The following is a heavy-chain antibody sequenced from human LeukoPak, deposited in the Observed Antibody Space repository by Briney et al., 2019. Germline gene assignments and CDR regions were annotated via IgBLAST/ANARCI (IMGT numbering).Heavy chain of an antibody. D-gene: IGHD4-23*01. CDR1: GGPFRGFF. CDR2: VSHSGSS. V-gene: IGHV4-34*01. Sequence: PSETLSLTCAVYGGPFRGFFWSWIRQAPGKGLEWIGEVSHSGSSNYNPSLKSRINISLDTSKNQFSLRLTSVTAADTAVYYCARGIFYGGRNQYIWLDLWGQGTLVTVSS. J-gene: IGHJ5*02. CDR3: ARGIFYGGRNQYIWLDL.